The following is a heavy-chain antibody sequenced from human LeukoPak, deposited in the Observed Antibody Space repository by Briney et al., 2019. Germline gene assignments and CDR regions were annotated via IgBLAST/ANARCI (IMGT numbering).Heavy chain of an antibody. Sequence: PGGSLRLSCAASGFTFTKFWMHWVRQAPGRGLVGVSRVKDDGISTLYADSVKGRFTISRDNAKNTLYLQMNSLRADDTALYYCATGPYAAFEMWGQGTMVTVSS. CDR2: VKDDGIST. V-gene: IGHV3-74*01. J-gene: IGHJ3*02. CDR1: GFTFTKFW. D-gene: IGHD2-2*01. CDR3: ATGPYAAFEM.